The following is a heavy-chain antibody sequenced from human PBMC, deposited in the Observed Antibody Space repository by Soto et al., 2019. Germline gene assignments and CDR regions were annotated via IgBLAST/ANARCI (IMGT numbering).Heavy chain of an antibody. CDR3: ARAGFHFGMDI. V-gene: IGHV3-30-3*01. J-gene: IGHJ6*02. CDR2: MSSDGTTI. D-gene: IGHD3-9*01. Sequence: QVQLLESGGGVVQPGRSLRLSCAASAFTFSEFAMHWVHQAPGKGLEWVAVMSSDGTTIYYAGSVKGRFTISRDNFKSTLYLQMNSLRPDDTAVYYCARAGFHFGMDIWGLGTTVTVS. CDR1: AFTFSEFA.